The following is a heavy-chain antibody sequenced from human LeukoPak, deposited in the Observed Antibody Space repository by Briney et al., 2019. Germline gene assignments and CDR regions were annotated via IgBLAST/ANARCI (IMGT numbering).Heavy chain of an antibody. J-gene: IGHJ5*02. CDR3: ARDVYDYVWGSYRTNWFDP. CDR2: ISSSGSTI. D-gene: IGHD3-16*02. Sequence: SGGSLRLSCAASGFTFSGYYMSWIRQAPGKGLVWVSYISSSGSTIYYADSVKGRFTISRDNAKNSLYLQMNSLRAEDTAVYYCARDVYDYVWGSYRTNWFDPWGQGTLVTVSS. V-gene: IGHV3-11*01. CDR1: GFTFSGYY.